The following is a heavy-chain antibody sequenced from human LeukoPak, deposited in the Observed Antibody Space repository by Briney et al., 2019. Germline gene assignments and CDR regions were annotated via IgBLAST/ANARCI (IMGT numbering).Heavy chain of an antibody. CDR1: GFTFSSYA. D-gene: IGHD6-19*01. J-gene: IGHJ4*02. Sequence: PGGSLRLSCAASGFTFSSYAMHWVRQAPGKGLEWVAVISYDGSNKYYADSVKGRFTISRDNSKNTLYLQMNSLRAEDTAVYYCIVLAVTATLGFDYWGQGTLVTVSS. CDR3: IVLAVTATLGFDY. CDR2: ISYDGSNK. V-gene: IGHV3-30*04.